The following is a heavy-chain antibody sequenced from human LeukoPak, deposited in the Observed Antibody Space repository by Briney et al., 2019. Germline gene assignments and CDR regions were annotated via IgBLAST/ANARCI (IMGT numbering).Heavy chain of an antibody. CDR1: GYTFTGYY. CDR2: INPNGGGT. V-gene: IGHV1-2*06. J-gene: IGHJ5*02. Sequence: ASVKVSCKASGYTFTGYYMHWVRQAPGQGLEWMGRINPNGGGTNYAQKFQGKVTMTRDTSISTAYMELSRLRSDDTAVYYCARGEIVATIIWFDPWGQGTLVTVSS. D-gene: IGHD5-12*01. CDR3: ARGEIVATIIWFDP.